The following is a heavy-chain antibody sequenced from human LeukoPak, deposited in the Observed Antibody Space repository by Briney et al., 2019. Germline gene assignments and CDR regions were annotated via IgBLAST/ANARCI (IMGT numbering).Heavy chain of an antibody. CDR3: AKDQYGDFGLDY. Sequence: GGSLRLSCAASGFTFSVYHMHWVRQAPGKGLEWVAFIRSDESDKYYADSVKGRFTISRDNSKNTLYLQMNSLRAEDTAVYYCAKDQYGDFGLDYWGQGTLVTVSS. CDR1: GFTFSVYH. CDR2: IRSDESDK. J-gene: IGHJ4*02. D-gene: IGHD4-17*01. V-gene: IGHV3-30*02.